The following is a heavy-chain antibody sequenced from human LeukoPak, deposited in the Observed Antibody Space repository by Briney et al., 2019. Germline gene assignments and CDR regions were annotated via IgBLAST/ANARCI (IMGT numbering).Heavy chain of an antibody. CDR2: IYYSGNT. CDR3: ARDLTTVTKGFDI. J-gene: IGHJ3*02. Sequence: KSSETLSLTCTVSGGSISSHYWTWIRQPPGKGLEWIGYIYYSGNTNYNPSLKSRVTISVDTSKNQFSLKLSSVTAADTALYYCARDLTTVTKGFDIWGQGTMVTVSS. D-gene: IGHD4-17*01. V-gene: IGHV4-59*11. CDR1: GGSISSHY.